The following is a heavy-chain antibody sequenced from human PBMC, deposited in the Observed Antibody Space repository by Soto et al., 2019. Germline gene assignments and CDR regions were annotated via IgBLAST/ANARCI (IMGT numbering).Heavy chain of an antibody. D-gene: IGHD3-16*02. CDR3: ARARAYDYVWGSYRNVEPYYYGMDV. Sequence: SETLSLTCTFSGGSISSGRYYWSWIRQHPGKGLEWIGYSYYSGSTYYNPSLKSRVTISVDTSKNQFSLKLSSVTAADTAVYYCARARAYDYVWGSYRNVEPYYYGMDVWGQGTTVTVCS. CDR2: SYYSGST. CDR1: GGSISSGRYY. J-gene: IGHJ6*02. V-gene: IGHV4-31*03.